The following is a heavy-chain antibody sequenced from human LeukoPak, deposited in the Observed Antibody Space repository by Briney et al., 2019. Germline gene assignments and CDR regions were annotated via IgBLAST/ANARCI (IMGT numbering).Heavy chain of an antibody. V-gene: IGHV3-15*01. CDR1: GFTFSSFA. CDR2: IKSRTEGGTT. Sequence: PGGSLRLSCAASGFTFSSFAMTWVRQAPGKGLEWLGRIKSRTEGGTTQYAAPVKGRFTISRDDSKETVYLQMNSLTTEDTAVYYCTRVGTTWFHSWGQGTLVIVSS. J-gene: IGHJ5*01. D-gene: IGHD1-26*01. CDR3: TRVGTTWFHS.